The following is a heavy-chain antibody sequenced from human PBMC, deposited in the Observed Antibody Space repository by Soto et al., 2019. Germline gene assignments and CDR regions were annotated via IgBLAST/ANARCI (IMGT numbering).Heavy chain of an antibody. CDR3: ATERGLRYFEESDY. CDR1: GFTFSSYG. J-gene: IGHJ4*02. V-gene: IGHV3-30*03. Sequence: QVQLVESGGGVVQPGRSLRLSCAASGFTFSSYGMHWVRQAPGKGLEWVAVISYDGSNKYYADSVKGRFTISRDNSKNTLYLQMNSLRAEDTAVYYCATERGLRYFEESDYWGQGTLVTVSS. CDR2: ISYDGSNK. D-gene: IGHD3-9*01.